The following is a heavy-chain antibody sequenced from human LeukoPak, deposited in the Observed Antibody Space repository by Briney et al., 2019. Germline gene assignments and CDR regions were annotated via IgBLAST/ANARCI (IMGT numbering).Heavy chain of an antibody. CDR1: GYTFTSYA. J-gene: IGHJ3*02. CDR2: INAGNGIT. CDR3: ARIGSSMAFDI. V-gene: IGHV1-3*01. Sequence: ASVKVSCKASGYTFTSYAMHWVRQAPGQRLEWMGWINAGNGITKYSQKLQGRVTITRDTSASTAYMELSSLRSEDTAVYYCARIGSSMAFDIWGQGTMVTVSS. D-gene: IGHD6-6*01.